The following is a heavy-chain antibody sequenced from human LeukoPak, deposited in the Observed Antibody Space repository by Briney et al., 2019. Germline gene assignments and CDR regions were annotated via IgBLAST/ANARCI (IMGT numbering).Heavy chain of an antibody. Sequence: AGSLRLSCAASGLTFTNAWMTWVRQAPGKGLEWVGRIKTKTDGGTTDYAAPVEGRFTISRADSKNTLYLQMTEDTAIYYCTTGGRDWGQGTLVTVSS. CDR1: GLTFTNAW. V-gene: IGHV3-15*01. J-gene: IGHJ4*02. CDR2: IKTKTDGGTT. CDR3: TTGGRD.